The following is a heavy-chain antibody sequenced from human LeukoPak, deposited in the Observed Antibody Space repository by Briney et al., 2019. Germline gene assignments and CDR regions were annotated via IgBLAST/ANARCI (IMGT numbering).Heavy chain of an antibody. V-gene: IGHV3-23*01. J-gene: IGHJ4*02. Sequence: GGSLRLSCAASGFTFSSYAMSWVRQAPGKGLEWVSAISGGGDSTYYADSVKGRFAITRDNSKNTLFLQMDSLRAEDTAVYYCAKVLSGGGYYFDYWGQGTLVTVSS. D-gene: IGHD7-27*01. CDR3: AKVLSGGGYYFDY. CDR2: ISGGGDST. CDR1: GFTFSSYA.